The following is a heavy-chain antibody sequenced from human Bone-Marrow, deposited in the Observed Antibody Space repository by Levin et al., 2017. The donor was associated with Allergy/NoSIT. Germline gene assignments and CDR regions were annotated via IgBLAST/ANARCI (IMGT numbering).Heavy chain of an antibody. J-gene: IGHJ4*02. CDR1: GFTFSSYA. D-gene: IGHD2-15*01. CDR3: AKSSVVVVAATREDY. Sequence: LSLTCAASGFTFSSYAMSWVRQAPGKGLEWVSAISGSGGSTYYADSVKGRFTISRDNSKNTLYLQMNSLRAEDTAVYYCAKSSVVVVAATREDYWGQGTLVTVSS. CDR2: ISGSGGST. V-gene: IGHV3-23*01.